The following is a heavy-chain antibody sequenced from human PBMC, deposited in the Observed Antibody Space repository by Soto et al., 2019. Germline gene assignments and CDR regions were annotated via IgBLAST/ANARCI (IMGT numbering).Heavy chain of an antibody. CDR2: IKQDGSEK. V-gene: IGHV3-7*02. J-gene: IGHJ6*02. Sequence: GGSLRLSCAASGFTFSSYWMSWVRQAPGKGLEWVANIKQDGSEKYYVDSVKGRFTISRDNAKNSLYLQMNSLRAEDTAVYYCAAGYSSSWYKNYYYYGMDVWGQGTTVTVSS. CDR1: GFTFSSYW. CDR3: AAGYSSSWYKNYYYYGMDV. D-gene: IGHD6-13*01.